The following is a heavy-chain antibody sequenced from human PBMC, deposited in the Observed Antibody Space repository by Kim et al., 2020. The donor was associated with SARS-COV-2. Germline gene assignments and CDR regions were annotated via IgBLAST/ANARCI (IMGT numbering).Heavy chain of an antibody. CDR3: ARQRAVAYYYYYYMDV. Sequence: SETLSLTCAVYGGSFSGYYWSWIRQPPGKGLEWIGEINHSGSTNYNPSLKSRVTISVDTSKNQFSLKLSSVTAADTAVYYCARQRAVAYYYYYYMDVWGKGTTVTVSS. J-gene: IGHJ6*03. CDR1: GGSFSGYY. V-gene: IGHV4-34*01. D-gene: IGHD2-15*01. CDR2: INHSGST.